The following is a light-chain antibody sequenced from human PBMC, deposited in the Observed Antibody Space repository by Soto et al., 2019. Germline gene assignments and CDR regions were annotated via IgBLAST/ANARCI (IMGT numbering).Light chain of an antibody. Sequence: QSALTQPVSVSGSPGQSITISCTGTSSDVGTYNFVSWYRQHPVKAPILIIFDVSSRPSGISNRFSGSKSGNTASLTISGVEAEDEADYYCSSYANGDTVIFGGGTKLTVL. CDR1: SSDVGTYNF. CDR2: DVS. CDR3: SSYANGDTVI. V-gene: IGLV2-14*01. J-gene: IGLJ2*01.